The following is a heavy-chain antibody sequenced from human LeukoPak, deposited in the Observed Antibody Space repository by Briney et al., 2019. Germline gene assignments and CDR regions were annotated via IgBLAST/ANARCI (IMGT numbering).Heavy chain of an antibody. J-gene: IGHJ6*04. V-gene: IGHV1-2*02. D-gene: IGHD3-16*01. CDR3: ARRFYYAMDV. Sequence: ASVKVSCKASGYSFTGYFMQWVRQAPGQGLEWMGWINPNSGDTNYAQKFQGRVTMTRDTSISTAYMELSRLRSDDAAVYYCARRFYYAMDVWGKGTTVTVSS. CDR2: INPNSGDT. CDR1: GYSFTGYF.